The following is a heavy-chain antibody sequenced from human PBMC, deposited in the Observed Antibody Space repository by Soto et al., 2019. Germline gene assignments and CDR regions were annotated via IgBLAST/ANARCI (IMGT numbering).Heavy chain of an antibody. CDR2: IIPIFGTA. CDR1: GGTFSSYA. V-gene: IGHV1-69*13. Sequence: SVKVSCKASGGTFSSYAISWVRQAPGQGLEWMGGIIPIFGTANYAQKFQGRVTITADESTSTAYMELSSLRSEDTAVYYCASSSFPRIIVLRFLESYGMYVWGQGTTVTVSS. CDR3: ASSSFPRIIVLRFLESYGMYV. J-gene: IGHJ6*02. D-gene: IGHD3-3*01.